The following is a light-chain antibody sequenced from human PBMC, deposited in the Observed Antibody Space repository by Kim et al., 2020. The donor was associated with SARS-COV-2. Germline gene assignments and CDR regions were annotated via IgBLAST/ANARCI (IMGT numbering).Light chain of an antibody. V-gene: IGLV3-21*01. J-gene: IGLJ1*01. CDR1: DIGSQS. CDR3: QVWESPSDEKV. CDR2: YDR. Sequence: SSELTQPPSVSVAPGVTASITCGGADIGSQSVHWYQQKPGQAHVLVIYYDRDRPSGITVRISGSKSGNAATLTISRGEAGDEADYYCQVWESPSDEKVFG.